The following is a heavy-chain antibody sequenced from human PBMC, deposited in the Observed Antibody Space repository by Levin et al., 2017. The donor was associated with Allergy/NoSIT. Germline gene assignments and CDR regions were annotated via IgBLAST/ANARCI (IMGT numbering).Heavy chain of an antibody. CDR3: ARGDFIGAPAAYAMDG. V-gene: IGHV3-30*04. CDR2: ISYDGSNK. J-gene: IGHJ6*02. D-gene: IGHD2-2*01. Sequence: PGESLKISCAASGFTFSRHGMHWVRQAPGKGLEWVAVISYDGSNKYYADSVKGRFSISRDSSKNALYLQMNTLRAEDTAMYYCARGDFIGAPAAYAMDGWGQGTTVTVSS. CDR1: GFTFSRHG.